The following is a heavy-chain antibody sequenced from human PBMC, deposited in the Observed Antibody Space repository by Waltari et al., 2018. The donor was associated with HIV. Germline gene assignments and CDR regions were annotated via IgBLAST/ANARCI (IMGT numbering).Heavy chain of an antibody. Sequence: EVQLMESGGGLVQSGGSLRLSCAASGFTFTIHWMSWVRQTPGKGLEWVAYIKDDGSEKYYMGSVKGRFTISRDNAKNSMFLQMNSLRAEDTAVYYCARIGTFPHNYAIDFWGQGTTVTVSS. CDR2: IKDDGSEK. J-gene: IGHJ6*02. CDR1: GFTFTIHW. V-gene: IGHV3-7*01. D-gene: IGHD1-26*01. CDR3: ARIGTFPHNYAIDF.